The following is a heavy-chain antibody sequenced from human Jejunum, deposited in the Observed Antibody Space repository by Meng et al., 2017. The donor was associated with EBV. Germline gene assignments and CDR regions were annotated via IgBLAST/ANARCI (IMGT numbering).Heavy chain of an antibody. Sequence: QVQGFKSGAELKRAGASVQVSCKASGYTFTSSGINWVRQAPGQGLEWMGWINTNTGYPTYAQDFTGRFVFSLATSVSTAYLQITSLSTEDNAVYYCARVRPGGGWFDPWGQGTLVTVSS. J-gene: IGHJ5*02. CDR2: INTNTGYP. CDR3: ARVRPGGGWFDP. CDR1: GYTFTSSG. V-gene: IGHV7-4-1*02. D-gene: IGHD2-8*02.